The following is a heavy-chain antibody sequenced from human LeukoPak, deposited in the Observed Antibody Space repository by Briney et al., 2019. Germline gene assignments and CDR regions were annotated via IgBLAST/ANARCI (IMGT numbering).Heavy chain of an antibody. CDR2: ISSSSSYT. CDR3: ARRVASGYDTFDI. D-gene: IGHD3-10*01. J-gene: IGHJ3*02. Sequence: TGGSLRLSCAASGFTFSSYSMNWVRQAPGKGLEWVSSISSSSSYTYYADSVKGRFTISRDNAKNSLYLQMNSLRAEDTAVYYCARRVASGYDTFDIWGQGTMVTVSS. V-gene: IGHV3-21*01. CDR1: GFTFSSYS.